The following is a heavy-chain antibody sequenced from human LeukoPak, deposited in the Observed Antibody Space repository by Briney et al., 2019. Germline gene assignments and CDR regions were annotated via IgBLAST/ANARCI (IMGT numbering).Heavy chain of an antibody. J-gene: IGHJ4*02. Sequence: ETLSLTCAVYGGSFSGYYWSWIRQPPGKGLEWVSAISASGTDKYYADSVKGRFTISRDNSKNTLYLQMNSLRAEDTAVYYCAKDRSPSSWYREAFDYWGQGTLVTVSS. D-gene: IGHD6-13*01. V-gene: IGHV3-23*01. CDR3: AKDRSPSSWYREAFDY. CDR1: GGSFSGYY. CDR2: ISASGTDK.